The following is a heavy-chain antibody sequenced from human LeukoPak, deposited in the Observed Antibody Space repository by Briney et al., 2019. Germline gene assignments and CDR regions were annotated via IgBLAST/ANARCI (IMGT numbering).Heavy chain of an antibody. Sequence: SVKVSCKASGGTSSSYAISWVRQAPGQGLEWMGRIIPIFGTANYAQKFQGRVTITTDESTSTAYMELSSLRSEDTAVYYCAACSGGSCYEFDPWGQGTLVTVSS. D-gene: IGHD2-15*01. CDR3: AACSGGSCYEFDP. CDR2: IIPIFGTA. J-gene: IGHJ5*02. CDR1: GGTSSSYA. V-gene: IGHV1-69*05.